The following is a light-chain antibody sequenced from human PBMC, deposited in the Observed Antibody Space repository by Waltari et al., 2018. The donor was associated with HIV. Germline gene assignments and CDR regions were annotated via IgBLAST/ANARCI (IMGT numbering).Light chain of an antibody. Sequence: EIVLTQSPDFQSVTPKESVTITCRTSQSIGDNLHWSQQKPGQSPQLLIKDACQSFSGVPSRFSGSGSGTGFTLTINGLEAEDAATYYCHQSKSLPGTFGQGTKVEIK. CDR2: DAC. J-gene: IGKJ1*01. CDR1: QSIGDN. V-gene: IGKV6-21*01. CDR3: HQSKSLPGT.